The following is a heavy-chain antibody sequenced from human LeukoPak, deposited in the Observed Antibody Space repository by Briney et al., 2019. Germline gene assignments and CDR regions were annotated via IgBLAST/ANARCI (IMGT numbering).Heavy chain of an antibody. CDR3: ARVVHYYGMDV. J-gene: IGHJ6*02. CDR1: GFTFSSYR. V-gene: IGHV3-74*01. Sequence: GGSLRLSCAASGFTFSSYRMHWVRQAPGKGLVWVSRINSDGGSTSYADSVKGRFTISRDNAKNTLYLQMNSLRAEDTAVYYCARVVHYYGMDVWGQGTTVTVSS. CDR2: INSDGGST.